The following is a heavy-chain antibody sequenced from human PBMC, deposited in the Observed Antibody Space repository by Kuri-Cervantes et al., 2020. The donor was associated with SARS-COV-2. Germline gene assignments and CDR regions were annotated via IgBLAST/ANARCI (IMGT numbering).Heavy chain of an antibody. CDR2: ISSSSSYK. CDR1: GFTFSSYS. V-gene: IGHV3-21*04. Sequence: GESLKISCAASGFTFSSYSMNWVRQAPGKGLEWVSSISSSSSYKYYADSVKGRFTISRDNSKNTLYLQMNSLRAEDTALYYCAKDSEDCSSTSCYIDYWGQGTLVTVSS. D-gene: IGHD2-2*01. CDR3: AKDSEDCSSTSCYIDY. J-gene: IGHJ4*02.